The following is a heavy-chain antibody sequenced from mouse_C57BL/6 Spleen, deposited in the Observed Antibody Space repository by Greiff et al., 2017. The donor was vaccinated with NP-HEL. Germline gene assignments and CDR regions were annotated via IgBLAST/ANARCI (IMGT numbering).Heavy chain of an antibody. D-gene: IGHD4-1*01. CDR1: GYTFTSYG. CDR3: ARWGNWDAWFAY. V-gene: IGHV1-81*01. Sequence: QVHVKQSGAELARPGASVKLSCKASGYTFTSYGISWVKQRTGQGLEWIGEIYPRSGNTYYNEKLKGKATLTADKSSSTAYMELRSLTSEDSAVYFCARWGNWDAWFAYWGQGTLVTVSA. J-gene: IGHJ3*01. CDR2: IYPRSGNT.